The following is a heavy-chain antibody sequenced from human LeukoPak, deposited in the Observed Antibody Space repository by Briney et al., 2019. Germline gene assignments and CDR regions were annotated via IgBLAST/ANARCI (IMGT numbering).Heavy chain of an antibody. V-gene: IGHV1-2*02. J-gene: IGHJ4*02. D-gene: IGHD3-22*01. Sequence: ASVKVSCKVSGYIFTENYIHWVRQTPGRGLEWMGLINPHTGAANYTQNSQGRVTLTRDTSSSTAYMHLSSLRSDDTAVYYCARGKSGYSPWGQGTPVTVSS. CDR2: INPHTGAA. CDR1: GYIFTENY. CDR3: ARGKSGYSP.